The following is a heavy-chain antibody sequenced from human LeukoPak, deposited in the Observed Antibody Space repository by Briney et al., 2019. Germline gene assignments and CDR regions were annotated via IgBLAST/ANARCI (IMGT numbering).Heavy chain of an antibody. J-gene: IGHJ4*02. CDR1: GFTFSGSYY. V-gene: IGHV4-61*01. CDR3: ARGLRGNFVF. Sequence: GSLRLSCAASGFTFSGSYYWSWIRQPPGKGLEWIGYIYYSGSTNYNPSLKSRVTISVDTSKNQFSLKLSSVTAADTAVYYCARGLRGNFVFWGQGTLVTVSS. D-gene: IGHD3-16*01. CDR2: IYYSGST.